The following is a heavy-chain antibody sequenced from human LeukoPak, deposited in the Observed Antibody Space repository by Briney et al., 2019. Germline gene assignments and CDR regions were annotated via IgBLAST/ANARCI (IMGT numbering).Heavy chain of an antibody. CDR2: INHSGST. V-gene: IGHV4-34*01. CDR1: GGSFSGYY. CDR3: ALRFGELLGPADY. Sequence: KSSETLSLTCAVYGGSFSGYYWSWIRQPPGKGLEWIGEINHSGSTNYNPSLKSRVTISVDTSKNQFSLKLSSVTAADTAVYYCALRFGELLGPADYWGQGTLVTVSS. D-gene: IGHD3-10*01. J-gene: IGHJ4*02.